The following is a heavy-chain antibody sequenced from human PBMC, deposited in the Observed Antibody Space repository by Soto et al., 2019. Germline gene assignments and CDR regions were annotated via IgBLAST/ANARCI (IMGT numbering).Heavy chain of an antibody. J-gene: IGHJ4*02. CDR3: AYDPLYDFWSGYGIEY. CDR2: IIPIFGTA. V-gene: IGHV1-69*13. CDR1: GGTFSSYA. Sequence: GASVKVSCKASGGTFSSYAISWVRQAPGQGLEWMGGIIPIFGTANYAQKFQGRVTITADESTSTAYMELSSLRSEDTAVYYCAYDPLYDFWSGYGIEYSGQGTLVTVPS. D-gene: IGHD3-3*01.